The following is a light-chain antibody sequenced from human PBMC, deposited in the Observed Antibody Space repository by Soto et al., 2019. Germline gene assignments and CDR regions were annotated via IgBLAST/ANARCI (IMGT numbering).Light chain of an antibody. CDR1: QSISSY. CDR2: AAS. J-gene: IGKJ4*01. V-gene: IGKV1-39*01. Sequence: DIQMTQSPSSLSASVGDRVTITCRASQSISSYLNWYQQKPGKAPKLLIYAASSLQSGVPSRFSGSVSETDFTLTISSLQPEDFATYYCQQSYSTPLTVGGGTKVDIK. CDR3: QQSYSTPLT.